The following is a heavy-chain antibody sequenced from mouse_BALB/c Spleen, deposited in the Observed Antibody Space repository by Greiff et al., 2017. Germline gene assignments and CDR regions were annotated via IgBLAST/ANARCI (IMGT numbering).Heavy chain of an antibody. Sequence: VQLQQSGAELMKPGASVKISCKATGYTFSSYWIEWVKQRPGHGLEWIGEILPGSGSTNYNEMFKGKATLTVDTSSSTAYIQLSSLSSEDSAVYFCARANRGYYAMDYWGQGTSVTVSS. J-gene: IGHJ4*01. CDR1: GYTFSSYW. CDR2: ILPGSGST. CDR3: ARANRGYYAMDY. V-gene: IGHV1-9*01.